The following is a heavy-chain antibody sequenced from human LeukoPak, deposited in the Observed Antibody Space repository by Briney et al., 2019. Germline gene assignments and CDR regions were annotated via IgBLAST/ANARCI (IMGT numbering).Heavy chain of an antibody. CDR1: GGSISSSSYY. D-gene: IGHD6-19*01. CDR3: ARVIAVAGLYYYGMDV. CDR2: IYYSGST. Sequence: SETLSLTCTVSGGSISSSSYYWGWIRQPPGKGLEWIGSIYYSGSTYYNPSLKSRVTISVDTSKNQFSLKLSSVTAADTAVYYCARVIAVAGLYYYGMDVWGQGTTVTVSS. J-gene: IGHJ6*02. V-gene: IGHV4-39*07.